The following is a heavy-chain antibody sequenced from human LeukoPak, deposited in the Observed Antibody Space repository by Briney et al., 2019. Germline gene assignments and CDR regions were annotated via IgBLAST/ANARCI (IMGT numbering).Heavy chain of an antibody. J-gene: IGHJ4*02. Sequence: SETLSLTCTVSGDFTTTYYWGWIRQPPGKGLEWIGSMYYSGSTYYNPSLKSRVTISVDTSKNQFSVKLSSVTAADTAVYYCARGRYYDFWSGYYVDYWGQGTLVTVSS. V-gene: IGHV4-39*07. D-gene: IGHD3-3*01. CDR1: GDFTTTYY. CDR3: ARGRYYDFWSGYYVDY. CDR2: MYYSGST.